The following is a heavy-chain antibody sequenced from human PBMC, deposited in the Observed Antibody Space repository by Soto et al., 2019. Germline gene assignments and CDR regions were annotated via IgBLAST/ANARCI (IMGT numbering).Heavy chain of an antibody. J-gene: IGHJ4*02. CDR1: GYTFTSYG. CDR3: ARVTPQTTVTTYLEYYFDD. D-gene: IGHD4-17*01. CDR2: ISAYNGNT. Sequence: ASVKVSCKASGYTFTSYGISWVRQAPGQGLEWMGWISAYNGNTNYAQKLQGRVTMTTDTSTSTAYMELRSLRSDDTAVYYCARVTPQTTVTTYLEYYFDDWGQGTLVTVSS. V-gene: IGHV1-18*01.